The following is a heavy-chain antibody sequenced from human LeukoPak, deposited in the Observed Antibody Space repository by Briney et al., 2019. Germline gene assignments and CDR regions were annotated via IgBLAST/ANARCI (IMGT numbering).Heavy chain of an antibody. D-gene: IGHD6-13*01. Sequence: SETLSLTCAVYGGSFNGYYWSWIRQPPGKGLEWIGEINHSGSTNYNPSLKSRVTISVDTSKNQFSLKLSSVTAADTAVYYCARGPGSSLGNWGQGTLVTVSS. J-gene: IGHJ4*02. CDR3: ARGPGSSLGN. CDR1: GGSFNGYY. V-gene: IGHV4-34*01. CDR2: INHSGST.